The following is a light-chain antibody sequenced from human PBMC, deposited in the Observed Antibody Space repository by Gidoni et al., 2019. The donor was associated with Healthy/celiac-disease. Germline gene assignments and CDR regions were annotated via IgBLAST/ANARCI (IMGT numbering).Light chain of an antibody. CDR3: QQYDNLRFT. J-gene: IGKJ3*01. CDR1: QDISNY. V-gene: IGKV1-33*01. Sequence: PSFLSASVGDIVTITCQASQDISNYLNLYQQRPGKAPMLLVYDASNLETGVPSRFSGSGSGTDFTFTISSLQAEDIATYYCQQYDNLRFTFGPGTKVDIK. CDR2: DAS.